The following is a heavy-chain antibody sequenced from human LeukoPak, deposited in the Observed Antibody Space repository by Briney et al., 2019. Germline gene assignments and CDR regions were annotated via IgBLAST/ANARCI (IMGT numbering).Heavy chain of an antibody. J-gene: IGHJ5*02. CDR3: AKGASSAWLLYWFDP. D-gene: IGHD3-22*01. V-gene: IGHV3-23*01. CDR2: ISGSGAST. Sequence: KPGGSLRLSCAASGFPSPSGLSFNNYAMAWVRQAPGKGLQWVSGISGSGASTYYSESVKGRFTISRDNSKNTLYLQMNNLRAEDTALYSCAKGASSAWLLYWFDPWGQGTLVTVSP. CDR1: GFPSPSGLSFNNYA.